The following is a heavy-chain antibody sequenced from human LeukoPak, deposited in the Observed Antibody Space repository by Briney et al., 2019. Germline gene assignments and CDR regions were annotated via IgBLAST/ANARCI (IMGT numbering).Heavy chain of an antibody. J-gene: IGHJ3*02. D-gene: IGHD5-24*01. CDR3: ARESRDGHTGWYDAFDI. Sequence: PSETLSLTCTVSGGSISSYYWSWIRQPAGKGLEWIGRIYTSGSTNYNPSLKSRVTMSVDTSKNQFSLKLSSVTAADTAVYYCARESRDGHTGWYDAFDIWGQGTMVTVSS. CDR2: IYTSGST. V-gene: IGHV4-4*07. CDR1: GGSISSYY.